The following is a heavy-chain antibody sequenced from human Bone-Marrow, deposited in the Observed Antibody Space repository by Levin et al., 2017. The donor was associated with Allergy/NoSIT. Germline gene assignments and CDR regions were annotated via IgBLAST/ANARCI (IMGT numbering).Heavy chain of an antibody. Sequence: SETLSLTCTVSGGSVSSGDCQWTWIRQSPGQGLEWIGSISHSGSTYYNPSLKSRISISVDASKNQFSLKLSSVTASDTAVYYCARDYYDSRGSYFRTFDYWGQGSLVTVSS. CDR3: ARDYYDSRGSYFRTFDY. J-gene: IGHJ4*02. V-gene: IGHV4-30-4*01. D-gene: IGHD3-22*01. CDR1: GGSVSSGDCQ. CDR2: ISHSGST.